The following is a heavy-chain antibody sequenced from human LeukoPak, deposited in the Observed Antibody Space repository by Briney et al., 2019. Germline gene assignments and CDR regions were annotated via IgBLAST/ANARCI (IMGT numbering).Heavy chain of an antibody. J-gene: IGHJ4*02. Sequence: PSQTLSLTCGISGDSVSSDSAIWNWIRQSPSRGLEWLGRTYYRSKWYNDYAKSVKSRIAINPDTSKNQVSLQLSSVTPEDTAVYYCTKDLHGDYGISYWGQGTLATVSS. CDR2: TYYRSKWYN. CDR3: TKDLHGDYGISY. D-gene: IGHD4-17*01. CDR1: GDSVSSDSAI. V-gene: IGHV6-1*01.